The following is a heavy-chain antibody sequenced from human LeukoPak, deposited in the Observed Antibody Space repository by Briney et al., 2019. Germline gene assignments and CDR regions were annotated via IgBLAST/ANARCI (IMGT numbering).Heavy chain of an antibody. CDR2: IYYSGST. Sequence: PSETLPLTCTVSGGSISSGGYYWSWIRQHPGKGLEWIGYIYYSGSTYYNPSLKSRVTISVDTSKNQFSLKLSSVTAADTAVYYCARRYYYDSSRFDPWGQGTLVTVSS. J-gene: IGHJ5*02. CDR3: ARRYYYDSSRFDP. D-gene: IGHD3-22*01. V-gene: IGHV4-31*03. CDR1: GGSISSGGYY.